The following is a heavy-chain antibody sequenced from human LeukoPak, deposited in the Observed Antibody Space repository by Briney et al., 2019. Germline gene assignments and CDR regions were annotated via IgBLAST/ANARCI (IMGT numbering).Heavy chain of an antibody. CDR3: AREVMDNLRFDY. Sequence: VASVKVSCKASGYTFTSYYMHWVRQAPGQGLEWMGIINPNGGDTSYAQKFQGRLTMTRDTSTNTVYMELTSLRSEDTAVYYCAREVMDNLRFDYWGQGTLVTVSS. V-gene: IGHV1-46*01. D-gene: IGHD1-14*01. J-gene: IGHJ4*02. CDR1: GYTFTSYY. CDR2: INPNGGDT.